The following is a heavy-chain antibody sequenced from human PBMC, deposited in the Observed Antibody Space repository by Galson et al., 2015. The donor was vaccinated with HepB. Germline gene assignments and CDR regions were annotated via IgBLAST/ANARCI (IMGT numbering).Heavy chain of an antibody. Sequence: SLRLSCAASGFTFSIYAMHWVRQAPGKGLEWVALIPYDGSSQYYADSVRGRFTISRDNSKSTLYLQMDSLRPEDTAVYYCAKDGILGTTTQSKGMDVWGQGTTVTVSS. CDR2: IPYDGSSQ. J-gene: IGHJ6*02. CDR1: GFTFSIYA. CDR3: AKDGILGTTTQSKGMDV. D-gene: IGHD1-26*01. V-gene: IGHV3-30-3*01.